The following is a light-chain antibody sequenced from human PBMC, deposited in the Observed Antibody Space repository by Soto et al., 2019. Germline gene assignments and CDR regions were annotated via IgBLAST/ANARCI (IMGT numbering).Light chain of an antibody. J-gene: IGLJ3*02. Sequence: QSALTQPASVSGSPGQSITISCTGAGSDVSWYQHHPGKAPKLIIFDVSNRPSGISDRFSGSKSGNTASLTISGLWAEDEAGYYCASYRSTSTLGVFGGGTKLTVL. CDR1: GSD. CDR2: DVS. V-gene: IGLV2-14*03. CDR3: ASYRSTSTLGV.